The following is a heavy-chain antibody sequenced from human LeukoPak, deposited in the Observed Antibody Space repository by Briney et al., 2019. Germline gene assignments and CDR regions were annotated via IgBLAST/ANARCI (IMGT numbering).Heavy chain of an antibody. V-gene: IGHV3-23*01. CDR3: ARDAYGGNWHDAFDI. CDR2: ISDTGGIT. J-gene: IGHJ3*02. CDR1: GFTFSSYG. D-gene: IGHD4-23*01. Sequence: PGGSLRLSCVASGFTFSSYGMSWVRQAPGKGLEWVSAISDTGGITYYADSVKGRFTISRDNAKNSLYLQMNSLRAEDTAVYYCARDAYGGNWHDAFDIWGQGTMVTVSS.